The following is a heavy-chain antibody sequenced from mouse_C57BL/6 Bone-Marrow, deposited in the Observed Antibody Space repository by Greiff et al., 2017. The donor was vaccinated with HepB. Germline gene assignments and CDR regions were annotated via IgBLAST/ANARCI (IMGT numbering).Heavy chain of an antibody. D-gene: IGHD1-1*01. CDR2: ILPGSGST. CDR3: ARGSYYYGSSPPIAMDY. J-gene: IGHJ4*01. V-gene: IGHV1-9*01. CDR1: GYTFTGYW. Sequence: QVQLKQSGAELMKPGASVKLSCKATGYTFTGYWIEWVKQRPGHGLEWIGEILPGSGSTNYNEKFKGKATFTADTSSNTAYMQLSSLTTEDSAIYYCARGSYYYGSSPPIAMDYWGQGTSVTVSS.